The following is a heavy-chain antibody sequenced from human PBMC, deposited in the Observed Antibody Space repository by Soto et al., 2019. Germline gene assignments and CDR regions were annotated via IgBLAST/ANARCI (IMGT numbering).Heavy chain of an antibody. J-gene: IGHJ4*02. CDR2: ISYDGSNK. CDR1: GFTFSSYG. V-gene: IGHV3-30*03. Sequence: VGSLRLSCAASGFTFSSYGMHWVRQAPGKGLEWVAVISYDGSNKYYADSVKGRFTISRDNSKNTLYLQMNSLRAEDTAVYYCARSYSSSWYEAGFDYWGQGTLVTVSS. D-gene: IGHD6-13*01. CDR3: ARSYSSSWYEAGFDY.